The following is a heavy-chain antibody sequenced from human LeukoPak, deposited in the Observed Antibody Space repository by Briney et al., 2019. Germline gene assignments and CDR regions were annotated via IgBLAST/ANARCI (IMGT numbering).Heavy chain of an antibody. D-gene: IGHD6-13*01. CDR1: GFTVSSNY. CDR3: AGVEQQLPWGWFDP. CDR2: IYSGGST. V-gene: IGHV3-53*01. J-gene: IGHJ5*02. Sequence: GGSLRLSCAASGFTVSSNYMSWVRQAPGKGLEWVSVIYSGGSTYYADSVKGRFTISRDNSKNTLYLQMNSLRAEDTAVYYCAGVEQQLPWGWFDPWGQGTLVTVSS.